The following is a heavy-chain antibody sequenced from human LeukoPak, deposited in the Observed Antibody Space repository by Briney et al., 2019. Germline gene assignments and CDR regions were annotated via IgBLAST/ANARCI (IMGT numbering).Heavy chain of an antibody. V-gene: IGHV4-30-4*08. Sequence: KPSETLSLTCTVSGGSISSGDCCWSWVRQPPGKGLQWIGYICNSGSPYYNPSLKSRVTISIDTSNNQFSLELTSVTAADTAVYYCASYYFWSSYYTSGGDRDYFDYWSQGTLVTVSS. CDR1: GGSISSGDCC. CDR3: ASYYFWSSYYTSGGDRDYFDY. J-gene: IGHJ4*02. CDR2: ICNSGSP. D-gene: IGHD3-3*01.